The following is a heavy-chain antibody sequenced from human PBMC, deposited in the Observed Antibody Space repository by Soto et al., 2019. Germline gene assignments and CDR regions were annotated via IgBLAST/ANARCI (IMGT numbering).Heavy chain of an antibody. J-gene: IGHJ4*02. V-gene: IGHV3-23*01. Sequence: EVQLLESGGGLVQPGGSLRLSCAASGFTFSSYAMNWVRQAPGKGLEWVSVISGSDGSTYYADSVKGRFTISRDNSKNTRNLQMNSLRAEDTAVYYCARRSGSWYFDYWGQGTLVTVSS. CDR3: ARRSGSWYFDY. CDR1: GFTFSSYA. CDR2: ISGSDGST. D-gene: IGHD6-13*01.